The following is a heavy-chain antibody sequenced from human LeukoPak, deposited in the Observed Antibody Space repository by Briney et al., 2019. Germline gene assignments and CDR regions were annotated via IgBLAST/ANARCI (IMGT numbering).Heavy chain of an antibody. CDR1: GGTFSSYA. Sequence: ASVTVSCTASGGTFSSYAISWVRQAPGQGLEWMGGIIPIFGTANYAQKFQGRVTITADESTSTAYMELSSLRSEDTAVYYCARADSSGYWLFDYWGQGTLVTVSS. CDR2: IIPIFGTA. V-gene: IGHV1-69*13. J-gene: IGHJ4*02. D-gene: IGHD3-22*01. CDR3: ARADSSGYWLFDY.